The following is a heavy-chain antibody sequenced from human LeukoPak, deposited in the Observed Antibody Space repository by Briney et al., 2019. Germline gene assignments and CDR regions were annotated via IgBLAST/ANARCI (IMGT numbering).Heavy chain of an antibody. V-gene: IGHV3-20*04. CDR3: ASLTVTTDPDAFDI. Sequence: GGSLRLSCAASGFTFDDYGMSWVRQAPGKGLEWVSGINWNGGSTGYADSVKGRFTISRDNAKNSLYLQMNSLRAEDTALYYCASLTVTTDPDAFDIWGQGTMVTVSS. CDR2: INWNGGST. CDR1: GFTFDDYG. J-gene: IGHJ3*02. D-gene: IGHD4-17*01.